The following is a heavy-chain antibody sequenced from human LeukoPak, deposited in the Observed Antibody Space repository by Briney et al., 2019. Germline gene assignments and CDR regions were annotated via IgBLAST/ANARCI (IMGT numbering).Heavy chain of an antibody. D-gene: IGHD5-12*01. CDR1: GYSISSGYY. J-gene: IGHJ3*02. CDR2: IYHSGST. CDR3: ARGGATWSDAFDI. V-gene: IGHV4-38-2*02. Sequence: SETLSLTCTVSGYSISSGYYWGWIRQPPGKGLEWIGSIYHSGSTCYNPSLKSRVTISVDTSKNQFSLKLSSVTAADTAVYYCARGGATWSDAFDIWGQGTMVTVSS.